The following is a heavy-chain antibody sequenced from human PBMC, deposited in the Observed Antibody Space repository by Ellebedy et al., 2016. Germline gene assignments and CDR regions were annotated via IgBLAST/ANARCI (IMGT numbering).Heavy chain of an antibody. D-gene: IGHD5-18*01. Sequence: SETLSLXCTVSGYSISSGYYWGWIRQPPGKGLEWIGNIYHSGNTFYNPSLKSRITISVDTSKNQFSLKLSSVTAADTAVYYCARGNPGIQLWISWGQGTLVTVSS. J-gene: IGHJ5*02. V-gene: IGHV4-38-2*02. CDR2: IYHSGNT. CDR3: ARGNPGIQLWIS. CDR1: GYSISSGYY.